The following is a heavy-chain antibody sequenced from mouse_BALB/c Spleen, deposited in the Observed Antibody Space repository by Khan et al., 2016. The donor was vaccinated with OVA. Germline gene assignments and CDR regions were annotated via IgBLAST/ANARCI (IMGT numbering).Heavy chain of an antibody. CDR2: IYPGTDNS. Sequence: QVQLKESGAELVRPGASVKLSCKTSGYIFTSYWIHWVKQRSGQGLEWIARIYPGTDNSYYNEKFKDKATLTEDKSSSTAYMQLSSLKSEDSDVYFCARDVALYHFYHWGQGTTLTVSS. CDR3: ARDVALYHFYH. V-gene: IGHV1S132*01. J-gene: IGHJ2*01. CDR1: GYIFTSYW.